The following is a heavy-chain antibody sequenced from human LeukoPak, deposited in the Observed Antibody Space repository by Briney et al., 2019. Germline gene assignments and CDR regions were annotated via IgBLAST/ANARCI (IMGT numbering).Heavy chain of an antibody. V-gene: IGHV3-30*18. Sequence: GGSLRLSCAASGFTFSTYAMHWVRQAPGKGLEWVAFISYAGSNKYYSDSVKGRFTISRDNSKNTLYLQMNSLRAEDTALYYCANLVPGGTGPPYWGQGTLVTVSS. CDR1: GFTFSTYA. CDR2: ISYAGSNK. D-gene: IGHD2-2*01. CDR3: ANLVPGGTGPPY. J-gene: IGHJ4*02.